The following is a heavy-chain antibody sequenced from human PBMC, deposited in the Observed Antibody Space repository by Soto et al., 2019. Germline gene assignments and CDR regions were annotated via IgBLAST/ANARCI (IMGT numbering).Heavy chain of an antibody. CDR3: HGYCY. Sequence: EVQVVESGGGLVQPGGSLRLSCAVSGFTVTINYMSWVRQAPGKGLEWVSVIYSGGTIYYADSVKGRVTVSRDTSKNTQDLEMSSRRGDDTAVYYHHGYCYCGHVTLFTVSS. CDR2: IYSGGTI. V-gene: IGHV3-53*01. D-gene: IGHD5-12*01. J-gene: IGHJ4*01. CDR1: GFTVTINY.